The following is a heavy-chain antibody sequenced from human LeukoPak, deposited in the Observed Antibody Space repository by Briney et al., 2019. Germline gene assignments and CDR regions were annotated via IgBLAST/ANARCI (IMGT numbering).Heavy chain of an antibody. D-gene: IGHD3-22*01. V-gene: IGHV3-9*03. J-gene: IGHJ3*02. CDR2: ISANGGFI. CDR1: GFNFDDYA. Sequence: GRSLRLSCAVSGFNFDDYAIHWVRQGPGKGLEWVAGISANGGFISYGESVKGRFTISRDNPRNSVFLQMNFLRAEDMAMYFCTKGVQRWHSYFYRPSYALDIWGQGTMVSVSS. CDR3: TKGVQRWHSYFYRPSYALDI.